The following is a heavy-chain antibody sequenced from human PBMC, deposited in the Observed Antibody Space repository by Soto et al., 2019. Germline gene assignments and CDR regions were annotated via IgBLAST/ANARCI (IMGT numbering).Heavy chain of an antibody. CDR2: ISSSGSTI. CDR3: ARVVRYYDSSGYDHYYYGMDV. D-gene: IGHD3-22*01. V-gene: IGHV3-11*01. CDR1: GFTFSDYY. J-gene: IGHJ6*02. Sequence: QVQLVESGGGFVKPGGSLRLSCAASGFTFSDYYMSWIRQAPGKGLEWVSYISSSGSTIYYADSVKGRFTISRDNAKNSLYLQMNSLSAEDTAVYYSARVVRYYDSSGYDHYYYGMDVWGQGTTVTVSS.